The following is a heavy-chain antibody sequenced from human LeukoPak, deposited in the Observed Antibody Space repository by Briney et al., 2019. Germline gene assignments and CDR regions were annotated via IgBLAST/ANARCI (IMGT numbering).Heavy chain of an antibody. CDR2: INAGNGNT. Sequence: ASVKVSCKASGYTFTSYAMHWVRQAPGQRLEWMGWINAGNGNTKYSQEFQGRVTITRDTSASTAYMELSSLRSEDMAVYYCARGHPKSSGWRWPGGTPTQYYFDYWGQGTLVTVSS. CDR3: ARGHPKSSGWRWPGGTPTQYYFDY. CDR1: GYTFTSYA. D-gene: IGHD6-19*01. J-gene: IGHJ4*02. V-gene: IGHV1-3*03.